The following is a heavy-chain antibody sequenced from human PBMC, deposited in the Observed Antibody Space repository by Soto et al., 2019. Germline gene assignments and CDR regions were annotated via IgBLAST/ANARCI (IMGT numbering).Heavy chain of an antibody. J-gene: IGHJ4*02. V-gene: IGHV4-31*03. CDR2: IYYGGDS. CDR3: GRGGGGGVDC. CDR1: GGSISSRTSY. Sequence: QVQLQESGPGLVKPSQTLSLTCTVSGGSISSRTSYWSWIRQHPGKGLEWIGYIYYGGDSFYNPSLKSRVTIAIATSENPFSLKLNSVTAADTAVYFGGRGGGGGVDCWGQGTLVTVAS. D-gene: IGHD1-26*01.